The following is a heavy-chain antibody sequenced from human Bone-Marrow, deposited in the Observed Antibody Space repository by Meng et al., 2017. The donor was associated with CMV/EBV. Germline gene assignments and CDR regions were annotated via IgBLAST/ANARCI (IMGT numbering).Heavy chain of an antibody. Sequence: GESLKISCAASGFTFSSYGMHWVRQAPGKGLEWVAFIRYDGSNKYYADSVKGRFTISRDNSKNTLYLQMNSLRAEDTAVYYCAKDPHLITIFGVVIKKSPSNYYGMDVWGQGTTVTSCS. D-gene: IGHD3-3*01. V-gene: IGHV3-30*02. CDR1: GFTFSSYG. J-gene: IGHJ6*01. CDR3: AKDPHLITIFGVVIKKSPSNYYGMDV. CDR2: IRYDGSNK.